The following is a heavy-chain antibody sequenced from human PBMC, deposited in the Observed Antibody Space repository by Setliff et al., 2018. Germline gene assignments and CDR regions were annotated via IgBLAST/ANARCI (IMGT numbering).Heavy chain of an antibody. Sequence: SLRLSCAASGFTFSTFAMSWVRQAPGRGLEWVGYIPYDGSNQFYPDSLKGRFTISRDNAKNSLFLQMNSLRAEDTAVYYCARDDSGGFHYITWGQGTLVTVSS. CDR3: ARDDSGGFHYIT. D-gene: IGHD3-22*01. V-gene: IGHV3-30-3*01. J-gene: IGHJ4*02. CDR2: IPYDGSNQ. CDR1: GFTFSTFA.